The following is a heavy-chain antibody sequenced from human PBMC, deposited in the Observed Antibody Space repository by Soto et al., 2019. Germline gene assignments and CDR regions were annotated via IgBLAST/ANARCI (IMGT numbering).Heavy chain of an antibody. CDR1: GYTFTSYY. CDR2: INPSGGST. D-gene: IGHD3-22*01. J-gene: IGHJ3*02. V-gene: IGHV1-46*03. Sequence: ASVKGSCKASGYTFTSYYMHWVRQAPGQGLEWMGIINPSGGSTSYAQKFQGRVTMTRDTSTSTVYMELSSLRSEDTAVYYCAREGIAVVNNDAFDIWGQGTMVTVSS. CDR3: AREGIAVVNNDAFDI.